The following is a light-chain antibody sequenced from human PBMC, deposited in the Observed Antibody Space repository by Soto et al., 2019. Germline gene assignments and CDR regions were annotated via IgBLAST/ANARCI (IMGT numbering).Light chain of an antibody. CDR2: WAS. Sequence: DIVMTQSPDSLAVSLGERATINCKSSQTLLYSSDNKNYLAWYQQKPGQPPRLLIYWASSRDSGVPDRFVGSGSGTDFTLTITNLEAEDVAIYFCQQFFTTPYTFGQGTRLQI. CDR1: QTLLYSSDNKNY. CDR3: QQFFTTPYT. J-gene: IGKJ2*01. V-gene: IGKV4-1*01.